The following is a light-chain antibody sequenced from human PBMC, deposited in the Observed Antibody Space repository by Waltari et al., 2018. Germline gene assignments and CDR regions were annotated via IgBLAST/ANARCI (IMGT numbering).Light chain of an antibody. V-gene: IGLV2-23*02. CDR1: SSDVGSYNL. CDR3: CSYAGSSTLV. CDR2: EVS. J-gene: IGLJ2*01. Sequence: QSALTQPASVSGSPGQSITISCTGTSSDVGSYNLVSWYQQHPGKTPKLMIYEVSKRPSGVSNRFSGSKSGNPASRTISVLQAEDEADYYCCSYAGSSTLVFGGGTKLTVL.